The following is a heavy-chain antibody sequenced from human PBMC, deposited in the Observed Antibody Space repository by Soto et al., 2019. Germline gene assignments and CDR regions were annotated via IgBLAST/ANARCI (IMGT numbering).Heavy chain of an antibody. CDR3: ARDARNADYDY. CDR1: GFTFSIHA. V-gene: IGHV3-48*02. CDR2: IHGNRSII. D-gene: IGHD3-16*01. J-gene: IGHJ4*02. Sequence: EVQLVESGGGLVQPGGSLRLSCEVSGFTFSIHAMNWVRQAPGKGLEWVAYIHGNRSIIYYADSVKGRFTISRDNAKNSLFLQMASLRDEDTAVYYCARDARNADYDYWGQGTLVTVSS.